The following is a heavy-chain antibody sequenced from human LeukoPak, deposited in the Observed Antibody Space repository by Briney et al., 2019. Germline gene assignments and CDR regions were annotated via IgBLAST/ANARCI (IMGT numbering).Heavy chain of an antibody. Sequence: ASVKVSCKASGYTFTGYYMHWVRQAPGQGLEWMGWINPNSGGTNYAQKFQGRVTMTRDTSISTAYMELSRLRSDDTAVYYCARVRGVIVDYGMDVWAKGPRSPSP. CDR2: INPNSGGT. J-gene: IGHJ6*02. D-gene: IGHD3-10*01. CDR3: ARVRGVIVDYGMDV. V-gene: IGHV1-2*02. CDR1: GYTFTGYY.